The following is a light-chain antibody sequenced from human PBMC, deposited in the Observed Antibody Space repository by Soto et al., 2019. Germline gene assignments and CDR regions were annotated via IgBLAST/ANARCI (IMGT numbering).Light chain of an antibody. V-gene: IGLV2-11*01. CDR2: DVT. J-gene: IGLJ2*01. CDR3: AAWDDSLSRVV. Sequence: QSALTQPRSVSGSPGQSVAISCAGTSSDVGRYNYVSWYQQYPGKAPKLIIYDVTKRPSGVPDRFSGSKSGNTASLTISGLQAEDEADYFCAAWDDSLSRVVFGGGTKLTVL. CDR1: SSDVGRYNY.